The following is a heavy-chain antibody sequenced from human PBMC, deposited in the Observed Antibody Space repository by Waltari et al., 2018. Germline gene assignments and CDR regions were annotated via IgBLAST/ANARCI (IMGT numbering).Heavy chain of an antibody. CDR1: GFTFRSPA. D-gene: IGHD3-10*01. J-gene: IGHJ4*02. CDR3: ARVEITMVQD. CDR2: MSGSGGST. V-gene: IGHV3-23*01. Sequence: EVQLLESGGGLVQPGGSLRLSCAASGFTFRSPAMNGVLQAPGKGLEWVSAMSGSGGSTYYADSVKGRFTISRDNSKNSLYLQMNSLRAEDTAVYYCARVEITMVQDWGQGTLVTVSS.